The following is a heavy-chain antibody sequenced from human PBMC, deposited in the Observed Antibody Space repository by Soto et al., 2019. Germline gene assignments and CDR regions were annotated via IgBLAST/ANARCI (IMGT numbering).Heavy chain of an antibody. CDR2: ISYDGSDK. J-gene: IGHJ4*02. CDR3: ARDYYKYYDSSGYYRSPAY. CDR1: GFTFTSYA. D-gene: IGHD3-22*01. V-gene: IGHV3-30-3*01. Sequence: GGSLRLSCAASGFTFTSYAMHWVCQAPGKGLEWVALISYDGSDKDYADSVKGRFTISRDNSRNTLFLQMNSLRAEDTVVYYCARDYYKYYDSSGYYRSPAYWGQGT.